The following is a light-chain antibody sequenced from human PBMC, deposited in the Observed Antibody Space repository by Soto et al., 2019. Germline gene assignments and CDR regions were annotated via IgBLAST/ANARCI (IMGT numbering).Light chain of an antibody. CDR3: QTRSNWYI. Sequence: DIQMTQSPSSLSASVGDRVTITCRASQSISSWLAWYQQKPGKAPNLLIYDASNLESGVPSRFSGSGSGTDFTLTISSLEPEDFAVYYCQTRSNWYIFGQGTKVDIK. CDR2: DAS. CDR1: QSISSW. V-gene: IGKV1-5*01. J-gene: IGKJ2*01.